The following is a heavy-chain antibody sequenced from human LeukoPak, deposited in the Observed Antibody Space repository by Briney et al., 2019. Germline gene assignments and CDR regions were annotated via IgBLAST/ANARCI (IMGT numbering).Heavy chain of an antibody. V-gene: IGHV4-34*01. CDR2: INHSGST. J-gene: IGHJ5*02. D-gene: IGHD3/OR15-3a*01. CDR1: GGSFSGYY. Sequence: SETLSLTCAVYGGSFSGYYWSWIRQPPGKGLEWIGEINHSGSTNYNPSLKSRVTISVDTSKNQFSLKLSSVTAADTAVYYCARRKGWLGLGYNWFDPWGQGTLVTVSS. CDR3: ARRKGWLGLGYNWFDP.